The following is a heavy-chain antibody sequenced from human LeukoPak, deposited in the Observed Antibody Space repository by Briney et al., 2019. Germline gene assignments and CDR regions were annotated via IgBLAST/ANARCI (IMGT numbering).Heavy chain of an antibody. D-gene: IGHD2-2*01. V-gene: IGHV3-15*01. CDR1: GFTFSNAW. CDR2: IKSKTDGGTT. CDR3: TTLYIVVVPAASPYAFDI. Sequence: AGGSLRLSCAASGFTFSNAWMSWVRQAPGKGLEWVGRIKSKTDGGTTDYAAPVKGRFTISRDDSKNTLYLQMNSLKTEDTAVYYCTTLYIVVVPAASPYAFDIWGQGTMVTVSS. J-gene: IGHJ3*02.